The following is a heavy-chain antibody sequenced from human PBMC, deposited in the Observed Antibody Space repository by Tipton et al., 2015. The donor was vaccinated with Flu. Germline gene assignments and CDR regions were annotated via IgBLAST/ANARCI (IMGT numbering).Heavy chain of an antibody. CDR2: VYYSGTT. D-gene: IGHD3-10*01. Sequence: TLSLTCTVSGGSISIYYWNWIRQPPGKGLEWIGYVYYSGTTNYNPSLKSRVTISVDTSRNHFSLTLQSVTAADTAVYYCARDRGWPASLDYWGQGILVTVSS. V-gene: IGHV4-59*01. J-gene: IGHJ4*02. CDR3: ARDRGWPASLDY. CDR1: GGSISIYY.